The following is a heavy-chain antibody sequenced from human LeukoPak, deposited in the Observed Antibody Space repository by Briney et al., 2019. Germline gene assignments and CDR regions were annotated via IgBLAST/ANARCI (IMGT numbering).Heavy chain of an antibody. J-gene: IGHJ2*01. Sequence: SETLSLTCTVSGGSISSSSYYWGWIRQPPGKGLGWIGSIYYSGSTYYNPSLKSRVTISVDTSKNQFSLKLSSVTAADTAVYYCASILGYCSSTSCRDWYFDLWGRGTLVTVSS. CDR1: GGSISSSSYY. V-gene: IGHV4-39*01. CDR2: IYYSGST. CDR3: ASILGYCSSTSCRDWYFDL. D-gene: IGHD2-2*01.